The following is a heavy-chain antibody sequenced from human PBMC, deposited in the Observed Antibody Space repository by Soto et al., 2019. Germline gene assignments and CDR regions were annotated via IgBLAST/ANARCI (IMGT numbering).Heavy chain of an antibody. Sequence: PSETLSLTCTVSGGSISSGGYYWSWIRQHPGKGLEWIGYIYYSGSTYYNPSLKSRVTISVATSKNQFSLKLSSVTAADTAVYYCARTVVANDNGFDPWGQGTLVTVSS. CDR2: IYYSGST. D-gene: IGHD2-15*01. V-gene: IGHV4-31*03. J-gene: IGHJ5*02. CDR3: ARTVVANDNGFDP. CDR1: GGSISSGGYY.